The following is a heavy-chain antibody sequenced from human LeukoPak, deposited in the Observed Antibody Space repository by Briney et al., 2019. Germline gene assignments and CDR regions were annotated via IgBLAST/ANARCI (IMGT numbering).Heavy chain of an antibody. CDR1: GYTLTELS. CDR2: FDPEDGET. Sequence: GASVKVSCKVSGYTLTELSMHWVRQAPGKGLEWMGGFDPEDGETTYAQKFQGRVTMTEDTSTDTAYMELSSLRSEDTAVYYCAAEGPRPAMVRGVISRPFDYWGQGTLVTVSS. J-gene: IGHJ4*02. CDR3: AAEGPRPAMVRGVISRPFDY. D-gene: IGHD3-10*01. V-gene: IGHV1-24*01.